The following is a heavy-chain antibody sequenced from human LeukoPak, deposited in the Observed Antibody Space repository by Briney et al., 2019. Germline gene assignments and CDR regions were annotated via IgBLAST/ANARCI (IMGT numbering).Heavy chain of an antibody. D-gene: IGHD3-10*01. Sequence: GGSLRLSCAASGFTFNSYSMSWVRQAPGKGLVWVSRINTDGTSTSYADSVKGRFTISRDSAKLYLQMNSLRAEDTAVYYCARGYYGPDYWGQGTLVTVSS. J-gene: IGHJ4*02. V-gene: IGHV3-74*01. CDR2: INTDGTST. CDR1: GFTFNSYS. CDR3: ARGYYGPDY.